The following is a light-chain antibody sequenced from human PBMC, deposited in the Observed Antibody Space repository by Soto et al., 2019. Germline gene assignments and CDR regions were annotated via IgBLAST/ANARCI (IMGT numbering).Light chain of an antibody. V-gene: IGKV1-27*01. CDR2: AAS. CDR1: QVISNY. CDR3: QKYNSAPQT. Sequence: DIQMTQSPSSLSASVGYRVTITCRASQVISNYLAWYQQKPGKVPKHLIYAASTLQSGVPSRFSGSGSGTDFTLTISSLQPEDVATYYCQKYNSAPQTFGQGTKVEIK. J-gene: IGKJ1*01.